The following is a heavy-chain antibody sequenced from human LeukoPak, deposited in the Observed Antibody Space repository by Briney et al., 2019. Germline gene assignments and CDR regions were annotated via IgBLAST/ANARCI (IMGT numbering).Heavy chain of an antibody. J-gene: IGHJ6*02. Sequence: GGSLRLSCAASGFTFSSYAMSWVRQAPGKGLEWVSTISGSGGFTYYADSVKGRFTISRDNSISTVYLQMSSLRVEDAAVYYCAKSGALSGSGGLAMDAWGQGTTVAVSS. CDR1: GFTFSSYA. V-gene: IGHV3-23*01. D-gene: IGHD3-10*01. CDR2: ISGSGGFT. CDR3: AKSGALSGSGGLAMDA.